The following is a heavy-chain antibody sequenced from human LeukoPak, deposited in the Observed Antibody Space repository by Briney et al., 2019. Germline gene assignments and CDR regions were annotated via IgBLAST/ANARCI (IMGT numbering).Heavy chain of an antibody. CDR2: MNPNSGNT. CDR1: GYTFTSYD. D-gene: IGHD5-12*01. Sequence: RASVKVSCKASGYTFTSYDINWVRQATGQGLEWMGWMNPNSGNTGYAQKFQGRVTITRNTSISTAYMELSSLRSEDTAVYYCASVYSGYDPNGFDPWGQGTLVTVSS. V-gene: IGHV1-8*01. J-gene: IGHJ5*02. CDR3: ASVYSGYDPNGFDP.